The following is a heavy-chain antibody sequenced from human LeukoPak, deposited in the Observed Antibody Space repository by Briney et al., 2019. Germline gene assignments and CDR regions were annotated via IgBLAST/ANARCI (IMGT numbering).Heavy chain of an antibody. J-gene: IGHJ6*03. D-gene: IGHD6-13*01. Sequence: ASVKVSCKASGFTLIDYYILWVRQAPGQGCEWVGWINPNNGVTSSAQSFQGRVTMTADTSISTAYMELIRVTSDDSAVYFCARQQLTSFPNYYFYLDLWGEGTAVTVSS. CDR1: GFTLIDYY. CDR2: INPNNGVT. V-gene: IGHV1-2*02. CDR3: ARQQLTSFPNYYFYLDL.